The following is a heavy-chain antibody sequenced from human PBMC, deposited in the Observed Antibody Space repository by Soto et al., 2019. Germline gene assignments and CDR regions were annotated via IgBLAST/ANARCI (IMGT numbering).Heavy chain of an antibody. V-gene: IGHV4-34*01. J-gene: IGHJ6*03. CDR2: INHSGST. CDR1: GGSFSGYY. D-gene: IGHD2-8*01. Sequence: SETLSLTCAVYGGSFSGYYWSWIRQPPGKGLEWIGEINHSGSTNYNPSLKSRLTISVDTSKNHFSLKLSSVTAADTAVYYCARGTRLYSRYYYYCYYMDVWGRGTTVTVSS. CDR3: ARGTRLYSRYYYYCYYMDV.